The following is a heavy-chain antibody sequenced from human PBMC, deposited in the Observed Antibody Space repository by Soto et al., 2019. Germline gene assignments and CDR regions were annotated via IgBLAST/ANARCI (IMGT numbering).Heavy chain of an antibody. D-gene: IGHD3-22*01. V-gene: IGHV3-30-3*01. CDR1: GFTFSSYA. Sequence: QVQLVESGGGVVQPGRSLRLSCAASGFTFSSYAMHWVRQAPGKGLEWVAVISYDGSDKYYADSVKGRFTISRDNSKNTLYLQMNSLRAEDTAVYYCARDRSRDSSGYYYDFFDYWGQGTLVTVSS. J-gene: IGHJ4*02. CDR3: ARDRSRDSSGYYYDFFDY. CDR2: ISYDGSDK.